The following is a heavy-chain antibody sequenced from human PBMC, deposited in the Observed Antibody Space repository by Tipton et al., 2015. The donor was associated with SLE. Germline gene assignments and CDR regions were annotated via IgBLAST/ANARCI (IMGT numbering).Heavy chain of an antibody. CDR3: ARVEGSSRYTPYFYYGMDV. Sequence: SLRLSCAASGFIFSSYWMSWVRQAPGKGLEWVANIKQDGSEKYYVDSVKGRFTISRDSAKNSLFLQMNSLRAEDTAVYYCARVEGSSRYTPYFYYGMDVWGQGTTVTVSS. CDR2: IKQDGSEK. CDR1: GFIFSSYW. V-gene: IGHV3-7*01. J-gene: IGHJ6*02. D-gene: IGHD6-13*01.